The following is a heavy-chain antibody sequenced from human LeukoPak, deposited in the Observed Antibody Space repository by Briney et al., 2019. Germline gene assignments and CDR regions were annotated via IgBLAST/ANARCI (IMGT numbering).Heavy chain of an antibody. D-gene: IGHD6-13*01. J-gene: IGHJ3*02. CDR1: GFTFSSYG. V-gene: IGHV3-33*01. CDR3: ARVGYIQAFDI. CDR2: IWYDGSHK. Sequence: PGGSLRLSCAASGFTFSSYGMHWVRQAPGKGLECVAVIWYDGSHKYYEDSVKGRFTISRDNSKNTVYLQMNSLRAEDTAVYYCARVGYIQAFDIWGQGTLVTVSS.